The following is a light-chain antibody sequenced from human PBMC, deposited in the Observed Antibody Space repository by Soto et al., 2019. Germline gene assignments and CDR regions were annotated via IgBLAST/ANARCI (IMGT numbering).Light chain of an antibody. V-gene: IGLV2-23*01. CDR2: EGS. CDR1: SSDVGSYNL. Sequence: QSVLTQPASLSGSPRQAIPISRPGKSSDVGSYNLVSWYQQHPGKAPKLMIYEGSKRPSGVSNRFSGSKSGNTASLTISGLQAEDEADYYCCSYAGSSTPYVFGTGTKVTVL. J-gene: IGLJ1*01. CDR3: CSYAGSSTPYV.